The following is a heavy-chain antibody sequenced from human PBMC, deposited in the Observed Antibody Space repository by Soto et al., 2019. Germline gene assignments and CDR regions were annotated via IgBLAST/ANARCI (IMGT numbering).Heavy chain of an antibody. CDR3: ARELVAVTHIYGMDV. CDR2: IYHSGST. CDR1: GGSISSSNW. V-gene: IGHV4-4*02. Sequence: SETLSLTCAVSGGSISSSNWWSWVRQPPGKGLEWIGEIYHSGSTNYNPSLKSRVTISVDKSKNQFSLKLSSVTAADTAVYYCARELVAVTHIYGMDVWGQGTTVTVSS. D-gene: IGHD5-18*01. J-gene: IGHJ6*02.